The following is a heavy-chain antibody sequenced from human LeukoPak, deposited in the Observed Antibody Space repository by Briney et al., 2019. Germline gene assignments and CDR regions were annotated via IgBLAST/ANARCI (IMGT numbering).Heavy chain of an antibody. V-gene: IGHV1-69*05. CDR2: IIPIFGTA. J-gene: IGHJ6*02. CDR3: ARARYCSSTSCYGVYYGMDV. CDR1: GGTFSSYA. D-gene: IGHD2-2*01. Sequence: SVKVSCKASGGTFSSYAISWVRQAPGQGLEWMGGIIPIFGTANYAQKFQGRVTITTDESTSTAYMELSRLRSDDTAVYYCARARYCSSTSCYGVYYGMDVWGQGTTVTVSS.